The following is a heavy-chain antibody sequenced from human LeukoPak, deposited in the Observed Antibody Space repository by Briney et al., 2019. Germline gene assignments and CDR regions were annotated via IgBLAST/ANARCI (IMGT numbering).Heavy chain of an antibody. Sequence: SETLSLTCTVSGGSISTYYWSWIRQPPAKGLEWIGYIYYSGSTNYNPSLKSRVTISVDTSKNQFSLKLSSVTAADTAVYYCARSTVADYWGQGTLVTVSS. CDR3: ARSTVADY. CDR2: IYYSGST. D-gene: IGHD2-2*01. CDR1: GGSISTYY. V-gene: IGHV4-59*01. J-gene: IGHJ4*02.